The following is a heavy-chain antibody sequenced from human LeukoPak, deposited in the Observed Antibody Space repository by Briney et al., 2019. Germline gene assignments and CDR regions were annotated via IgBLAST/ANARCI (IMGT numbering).Heavy chain of an antibody. CDR2: ISYGGSNK. CDR3: ARTYYYDSSGYYYPIDY. CDR1: GFTFSSYA. J-gene: IGHJ4*02. V-gene: IGHV3-30-3*01. Sequence: GGSLRLSCAASGFTFSSYAMHWVRQAPGKGLEWVAVISYGGSNKYYADSVKGRFTISRDNSKNTLYLQMNSLRAEDTAVYYCARTYYYDSSGYYYPIDYWGQGTLVTVSS. D-gene: IGHD3-22*01.